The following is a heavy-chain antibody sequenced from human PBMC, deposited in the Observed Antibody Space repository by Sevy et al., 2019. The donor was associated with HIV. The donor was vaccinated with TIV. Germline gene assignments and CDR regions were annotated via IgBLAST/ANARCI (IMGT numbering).Heavy chain of an antibody. Sequence: GVSLRLSCAASGFTFSSYAMSWVRQAPGKGLEWVSAISGSGGSTYYADSVKGRFTISRDNSKNTLYLQMNSLRAEDRAVYYGAKAPGSTIVGVVTHGMDVWGQGTTVTVSS. J-gene: IGHJ6*02. V-gene: IGHV3-23*01. D-gene: IGHD3-3*01. CDR3: AKAPGSTIVGVVTHGMDV. CDR2: ISGSGGST. CDR1: GFTFSSYA.